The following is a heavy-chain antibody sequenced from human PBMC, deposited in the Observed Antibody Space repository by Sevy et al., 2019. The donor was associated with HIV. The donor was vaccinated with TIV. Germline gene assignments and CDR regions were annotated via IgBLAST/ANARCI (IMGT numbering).Heavy chain of an antibody. CDR2: IKSKTDGGTT. CDR3: TTHTIFGLWYYGMDV. V-gene: IGHV3-15*01. J-gene: IGHJ6*02. Sequence: GGSLRLSCVASGFTFSNAWMSWVRQAPGKGLEWVGRIKSKTDGGTTDYAAPVKGRFTISRDDSKNTLYLQMNSLKTEDTAVYYCTTHTIFGLWYYGMDVWGQGTTVTVSS. CDR1: GFTFSNAW. D-gene: IGHD3-3*01.